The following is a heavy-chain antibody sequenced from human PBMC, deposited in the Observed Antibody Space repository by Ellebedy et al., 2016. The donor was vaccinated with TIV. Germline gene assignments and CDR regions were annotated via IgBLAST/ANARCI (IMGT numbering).Heavy chain of an antibody. J-gene: IGHJ6*02. D-gene: IGHD3-9*01. V-gene: IGHV4-59*11. CDR2: IYYSVTT. CDR1: GGSLSGHY. CDR3: ARDLRKGGMDV. Sequence: SETLSLXCTVSGGSLSGHYWTWVRQSPGKGLEWIGYIYYSVTTNYNPSLKSRVTISVDTSKKQFSLKLSSVTAADTAVYYCARDLRKGGMDVWGQGTTVTVSS.